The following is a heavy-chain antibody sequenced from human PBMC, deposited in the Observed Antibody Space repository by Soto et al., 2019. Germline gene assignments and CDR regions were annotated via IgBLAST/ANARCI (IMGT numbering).Heavy chain of an antibody. D-gene: IGHD2-15*01. J-gene: IGHJ5*02. CDR1: GGSISSSSYY. CDR3: ARHGYCSGGSCYNWFDP. CDR2: IYYSGST. V-gene: IGHV4-39*01. Sequence: PSETLSLTCTVSGGSISSSSYYWGWIRQPPGKGLEWIGIIYYSGSTYYNPSLKSRVTISVDTSKNQFSLKLSSVTAADTAVYYCARHGYCSGGSCYNWFDPWGQGTLVTVSS.